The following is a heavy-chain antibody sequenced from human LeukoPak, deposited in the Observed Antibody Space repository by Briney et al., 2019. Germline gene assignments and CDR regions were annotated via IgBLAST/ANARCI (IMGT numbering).Heavy chain of an antibody. Sequence: GGSLRLSCAASGFTFSKYAMSWVRQAPGKGLEWVSGVSRSGGVTYYADSVKGRFTISRDNSKNTLHLQMNSLRAEDTAVYYCATFLAVIAARDSLYFQHWGQGTLVSVSS. V-gene: IGHV3-23*01. CDR3: ATFLAVIAARDSLYFQH. J-gene: IGHJ1*01. CDR1: GFTFSKYA. CDR2: VSRSGGVT. D-gene: IGHD6-6*01.